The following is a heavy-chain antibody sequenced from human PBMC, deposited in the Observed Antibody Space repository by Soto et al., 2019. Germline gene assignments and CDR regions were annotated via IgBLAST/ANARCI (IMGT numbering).Heavy chain of an antibody. CDR2: FDPEDGET. J-gene: IGHJ6*03. CDR1: GYTLTELS. Sequence: ASVKVSCKVSGYTLTELSMHWVRQAPGKGLEWMGGFDPEDGETIYAQKFQGRVTMTEDTSTDTAYMELSSLRSEDTAVYYCATGWVAATNYYYYYYMDVWGKGTTVTVSS. V-gene: IGHV1-24*01. D-gene: IGHD2-15*01. CDR3: ATGWVAATNYYYYYYMDV.